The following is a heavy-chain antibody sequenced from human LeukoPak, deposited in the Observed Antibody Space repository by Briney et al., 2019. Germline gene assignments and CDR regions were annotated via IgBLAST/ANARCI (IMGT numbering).Heavy chain of an antibody. D-gene: IGHD3-22*01. V-gene: IGHV4-39*01. CDR3: ATLNDYYDSSCYPRFGP. Sequence: SETLSLTCTVSGGSISSSSYYWGWIRQPPGKGLEWIGSIYYSGSTYYNPSLKSRVTISVDTSKNQFSLKLSSVTAADTAVYYCATLNDYYDSSCYPRFGPWGEGTLVTVSS. CDR1: GGSISSSSYY. CDR2: IYYSGST. J-gene: IGHJ5*02.